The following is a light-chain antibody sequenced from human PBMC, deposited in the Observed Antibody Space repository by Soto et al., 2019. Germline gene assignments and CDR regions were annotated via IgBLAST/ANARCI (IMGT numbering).Light chain of an antibody. Sequence: QLVLTQPPSASGSPGQSVTISCTGTSSDVGGYNYVSWYQQHPGKAPKLMTYEVSKRPSGVPDRFSGSKSGNTASLTVSGLQAEDEADYYCCSYAGRSTWDVVFGGGTQLTVL. CDR1: SSDVGGYNY. V-gene: IGLV2-8*01. J-gene: IGLJ2*01. CDR3: CSYAGRSTWDVV. CDR2: EVS.